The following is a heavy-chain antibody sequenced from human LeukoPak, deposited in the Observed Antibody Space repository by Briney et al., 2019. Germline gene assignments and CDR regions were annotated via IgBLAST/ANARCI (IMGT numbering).Heavy chain of an antibody. V-gene: IGHV4-39*07. CDR3: ARSLAYAYCGGDCQGAFDI. CDR1: GGSISSSSYY. J-gene: IGHJ3*02. CDR2: IYYSGST. Sequence: KTSETLSLTCTVSGGSISSSSYYWGWIRQPPGKGLEWIGSIYYSGSTYYNPSLKSRVTISVDTSKNQFSLKLSSVTAADTAVYYCARSLAYAYCGGDCQGAFDIWGQGTMVTVSS. D-gene: IGHD2-21*02.